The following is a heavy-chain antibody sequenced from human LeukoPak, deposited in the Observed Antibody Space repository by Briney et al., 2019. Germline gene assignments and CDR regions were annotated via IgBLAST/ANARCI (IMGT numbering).Heavy chain of an antibody. Sequence: GGSLRLSCAASGFTFSSYGMHWVRQAPGKGLEWVAVIWYDGSNKYYADSVKGRFTISRGNSKNTLYLQMNSLRAEDTAVYYCAKDAAYLNYYYYYMDVWGKGTTVTVSS. CDR2: IWYDGSNK. D-gene: IGHD6-25*01. V-gene: IGHV3-33*06. J-gene: IGHJ6*03. CDR3: AKDAAYLNYYYYYMDV. CDR1: GFTFSSYG.